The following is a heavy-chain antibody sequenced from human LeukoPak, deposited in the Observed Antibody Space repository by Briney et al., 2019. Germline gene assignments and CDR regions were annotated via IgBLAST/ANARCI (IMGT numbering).Heavy chain of an antibody. CDR2: ISGSGGST. Sequence: GGSLRLSCAAAGFTFSSYAMSWGRQAAGKGLEWVSAISGSGGSTYYADSVKGRFTISRDNSKNTLYLQMNSLRAEDTAVHYCAQGGLRFLTYWGQGTLVTVSS. CDR1: GFTFSSYA. J-gene: IGHJ4*02. CDR3: AQGGLRFLTY. D-gene: IGHD3-3*01. V-gene: IGHV3-23*01.